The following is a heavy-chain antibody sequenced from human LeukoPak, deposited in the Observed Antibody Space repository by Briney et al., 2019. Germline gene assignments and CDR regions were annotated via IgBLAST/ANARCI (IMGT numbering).Heavy chain of an antibody. J-gene: IGHJ4*02. CDR1: GFTFSSYS. D-gene: IGHD1-1*01. CDR3: ARGPRGTGRHFHY. Sequence: GGSLRLSCAASGFTFSSYSMNWVCQAPGKGLEWVSSISSRRSYIYYADSVKGLFTISRDNAKNSLYLQMNSLRAEDTAVYYCARGPRGTGRHFHYWGQGTLVTVSS. V-gene: IGHV3-21*01. CDR2: ISSRRSYI.